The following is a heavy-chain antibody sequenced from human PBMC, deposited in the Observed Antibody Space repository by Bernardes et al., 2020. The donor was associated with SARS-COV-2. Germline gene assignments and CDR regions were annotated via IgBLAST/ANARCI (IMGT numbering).Heavy chain of an antibody. CDR1: GSDFNNYGFTSYG. J-gene: IGHJ6*02. Sequence: ASVKVSCKTSGSDFNNYGFTSYGFSWVRQAPGQGLEWMGWITAYNLNTDYAQNFRGRVTMTADTSTSTVYMELRSLRSDDTAMYHCAVNTGNFYYGVDVWGQGTTVTVSS. CDR3: AVNTGNFYYGVDV. D-gene: IGHD3-10*01. V-gene: IGHV1-18*04. CDR2: ITAYNLNT.